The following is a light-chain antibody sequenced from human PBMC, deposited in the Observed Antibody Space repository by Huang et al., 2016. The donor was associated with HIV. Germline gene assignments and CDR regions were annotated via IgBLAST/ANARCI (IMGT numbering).Light chain of an antibody. J-gene: IGKJ3*01. CDR2: EAS. CDR1: QDISNY. CDR3: QQYNDPTGFT. Sequence: DIQMTQSPSSLSASVGDRVTISCQANQDISNYLNWYQQKPGKAPKLLIYEASNLETGVPSRFSARGSGTDFAITISSLQPEDTATYYCQQYNDPTGFTFGPGTKVDIK. V-gene: IGKV1-33*01.